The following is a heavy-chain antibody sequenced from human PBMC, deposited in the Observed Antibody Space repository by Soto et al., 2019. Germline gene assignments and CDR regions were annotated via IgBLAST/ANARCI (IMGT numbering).Heavy chain of an antibody. CDR3: ARRYCSGGSCYFTFDF. CDR1: GGSISSYY. CDR2: IYYSGST. V-gene: IGHV4-59*08. J-gene: IGHJ4*02. D-gene: IGHD2-15*01. Sequence: SETLSLTCTVSGGSISSYYWSWIRQPPGKGLEWIGYIYYSGSTNYNPSLKSRVTISVDTPKNQFSLKLSSVTAADTAVYYCARRYCSGGSCYFTFDFWGQGTLVTVS.